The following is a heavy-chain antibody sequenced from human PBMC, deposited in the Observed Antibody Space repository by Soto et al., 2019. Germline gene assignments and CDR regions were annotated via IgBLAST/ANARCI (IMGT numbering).Heavy chain of an antibody. D-gene: IGHD1-1*01. CDR1: GFTFSSYS. CDR3: ARDRAQDWKVDYYYYGMDV. Sequence: PGGSLGLSCAASGFTFSSYSMNWVRQAPGKGLEWVSSISSSSSYIYYADPVKGRFTISRDNAKNSLCLQMNSLGAEDTAVYYCARDRAQDWKVDYYYYGMDVWGQGTTVTV. J-gene: IGHJ6*02. V-gene: IGHV3-21*01. CDR2: ISSSSSYI.